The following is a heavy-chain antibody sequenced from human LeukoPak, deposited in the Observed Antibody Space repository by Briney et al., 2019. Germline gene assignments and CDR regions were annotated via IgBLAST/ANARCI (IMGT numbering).Heavy chain of an antibody. CDR3: AKGLGAVAYDAFDI. Sequence: GGSLRLSCAASGFTFKDYWMSWVRQAPGKGPEWVANINKEGNEEHFVDSVKGRFTVSRDNAKNSLFLQMSSLRVEDTAVYYCAKGLGAVAYDAFDIWGQGTMVTVSS. CDR2: INKEGNEE. V-gene: IGHV3-7*03. D-gene: IGHD6-19*01. J-gene: IGHJ3*02. CDR1: GFTFKDYW.